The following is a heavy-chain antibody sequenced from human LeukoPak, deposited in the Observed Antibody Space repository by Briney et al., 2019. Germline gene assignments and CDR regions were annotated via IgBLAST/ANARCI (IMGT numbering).Heavy chain of an antibody. CDR3: AKDGVPLYYDSSGYLDY. V-gene: IGHV3-23*01. CDR1: GFTFSSYS. J-gene: IGHJ4*02. CDR2: ISGSGGST. D-gene: IGHD3-22*01. Sequence: GGSLRLSCAASGFTFSSYSMNWVRQAPGKGLEWVSAISGSGGSTYYADSVKGRFTISRDNSKNTLYLQMNSLRAEDTAVYYCAKDGVPLYYDSSGYLDYWGQGTLVTVSS.